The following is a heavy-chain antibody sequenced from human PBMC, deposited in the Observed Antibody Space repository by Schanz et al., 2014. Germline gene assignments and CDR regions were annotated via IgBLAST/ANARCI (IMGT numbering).Heavy chain of an antibody. CDR3: AIIGVMVAVAGTRADY. CDR1: GFTFSSYG. Sequence: QVQLVESGGGVVQFGRSLRLSCVASGFTFSSYGMHWVRQAPGKGLEWVAVIWYDENNKYYADSVKGRFTMSRDNSKNTLYLHMNTLGAEDTAVYYCAIIGVMVAVAGTRADYWGQGTLVTVSS. J-gene: IGHJ4*02. CDR2: IWYDENNK. D-gene: IGHD6-19*01. V-gene: IGHV3-33*01.